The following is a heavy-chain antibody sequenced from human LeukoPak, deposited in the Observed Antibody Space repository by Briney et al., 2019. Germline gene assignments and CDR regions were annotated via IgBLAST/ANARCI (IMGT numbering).Heavy chain of an antibody. D-gene: IGHD5-18*01. Sequence: GGSLRLSCAASGFTFSDYFMSWIRQAPGKGLEWVSYISTSGTIIYYADSMKGRFTISRDNAKNSLYLQMNSLRAEDTAVYYCARDATEVTRLDYWGQGTLVTVSS. V-gene: IGHV3-11*04. J-gene: IGHJ4*02. CDR1: GFTFSDYF. CDR2: ISTSGTII. CDR3: ARDATEVTRLDY.